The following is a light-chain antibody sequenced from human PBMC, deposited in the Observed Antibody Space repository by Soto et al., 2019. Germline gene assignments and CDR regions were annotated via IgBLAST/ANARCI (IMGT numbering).Light chain of an antibody. Sequence: EIVLTQAPAPLSLSPGERAPLSCRASQSVSSYLAWYQQKPGQAPRLLIYGASSRATGIPDRFSGSGSGTDFTLTISRLEPEDFAVYYCQQYGRSPSTFGQGTRLEIK. V-gene: IGKV3-20*01. J-gene: IGKJ5*01. CDR2: GAS. CDR3: QQYGRSPST. CDR1: QSVSSY.